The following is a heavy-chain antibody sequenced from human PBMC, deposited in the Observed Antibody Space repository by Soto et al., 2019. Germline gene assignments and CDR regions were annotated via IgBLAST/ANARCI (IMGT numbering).Heavy chain of an antibody. CDR3: ARVKGPTWATHYLDY. CDR2: ITGSSNTI. Sequence: EVQLVQSGGGLVQPGGSLRLSCAASGFTFSPLSMHWVRQAPGKGLEWLSYITGSSNTIFYADSVKGRFTDSRDNAKNSLFQQMNGLRDEDTAVYYCARVKGPTWATHYLDYWGQGALVTVSS. CDR1: GFTFSPLS. D-gene: IGHD1-26*01. V-gene: IGHV3-48*02. J-gene: IGHJ4*02.